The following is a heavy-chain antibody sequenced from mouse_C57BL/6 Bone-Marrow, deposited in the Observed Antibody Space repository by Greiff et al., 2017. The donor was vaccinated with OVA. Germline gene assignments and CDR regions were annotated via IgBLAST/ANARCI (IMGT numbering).Heavy chain of an antibody. J-gene: IGHJ2*01. CDR1: GYTFTSSW. V-gene: IGHV1-55*01. D-gene: IGHD1-1*01. CDR2: IYPGSGST. Sequence: VQLQQPGAELVKPGASVKMSCKASGYTFTSSWITWVKQRPGQGLEWIGDIYPGSGSTNYNEKFKSKATLTADTSSSTAYMQLSSLTSEDSAVYFCARAGEAYCPFYFDYWGQGTTLTVSS. CDR3: ARAGEAYCPFYFDY.